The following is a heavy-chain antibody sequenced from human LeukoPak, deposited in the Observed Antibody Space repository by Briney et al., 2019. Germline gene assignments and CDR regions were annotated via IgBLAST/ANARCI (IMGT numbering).Heavy chain of an antibody. CDR1: GFTFDDYG. D-gene: IGHD3-10*02. V-gene: IGHV3-20*04. J-gene: IGHJ4*02. Sequence: RTGGSLRLSCAASGFTFDDYGMSWVRQAPGKGLEWVSGINWSGGITNYADSVKGRFTISRDNAKNSLYLQMNSLRAEDTAVYYCARGTMFPYYFDYWGQGTLVTVSS. CDR2: INWSGGIT. CDR3: ARGTMFPYYFDY.